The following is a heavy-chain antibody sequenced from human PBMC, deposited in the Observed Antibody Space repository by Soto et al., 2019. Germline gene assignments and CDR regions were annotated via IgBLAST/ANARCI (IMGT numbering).Heavy chain of an antibody. J-gene: IGHJ6*04. CDR2: IRSRGNNYAT. Sequence: GGSLRLSCAASGVTFNVSALHWVRHPSGRGLEWVGRIRSRGNNYATAYAASMDGRFTISRDDSKNTAYLQLNSLTTEDTAVYYCSTQACDYWCGDQQYFLDVWRKRTTVTGSS. CDR3: STQACDYWCGDQQYFLDV. CDR1: GVTFNVSA. V-gene: IGHV3-73*01. D-gene: IGHD3-3*01.